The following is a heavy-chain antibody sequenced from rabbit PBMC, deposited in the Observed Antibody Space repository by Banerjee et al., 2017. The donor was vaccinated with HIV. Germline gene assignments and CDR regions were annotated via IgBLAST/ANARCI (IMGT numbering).Heavy chain of an antibody. CDR3: ARQEYAGSPM. CDR1: GFSFSSNYW. CDR2: INTSSGNT. D-gene: IGHD4-2*01. V-gene: IGHV1S40*01. J-gene: IGHJ4*01. Sequence: QSLEESGGDLVKPGASLTLTCTASGFSFSSNYWICWVRQAPGKGLEWIGCINTSSGNTVYASWAKGRFTISKTSSTTVTLQMTSLTAADTATYFCARQEYAGSPMWGQGTLVTVS.